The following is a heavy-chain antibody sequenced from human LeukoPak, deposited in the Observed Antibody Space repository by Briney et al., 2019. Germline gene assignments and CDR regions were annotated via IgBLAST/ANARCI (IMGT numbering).Heavy chain of an antibody. J-gene: IGHJ4*02. D-gene: IGHD2-21*01. CDR3: ARLVIGIYYFDY. CDR1: GRSFSGYS. Sequence: SETLSLTCAVHGRSFSGYSWSWIRQPPGKGLEWIGEINHSGSTNYNPSLKSRVTISVDTSKNQLSLKLSSVTAADTAVYYCARLVIGIYYFDYRGQGTLVTVSS. V-gene: IGHV4-34*01. CDR2: INHSGST.